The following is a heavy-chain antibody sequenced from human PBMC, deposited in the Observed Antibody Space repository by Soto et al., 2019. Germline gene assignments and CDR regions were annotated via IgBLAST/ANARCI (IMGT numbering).Heavy chain of an antibody. J-gene: IGHJ4*02. CDR3: ATLQPFEAAFDY. CDR1: GGSFSGYY. Sequence: PSETLSLTCAAYGGSFSGYYWTWIRQPPGKGLEWIGEINHSGSTYYNPSLKSRVTISVEKSKNQFSLKLSSVTAADTAVYYCATLQPFEAAFDYWGQGALVTVFS. D-gene: IGHD6-13*01. CDR2: INHSGST. V-gene: IGHV4-34*01.